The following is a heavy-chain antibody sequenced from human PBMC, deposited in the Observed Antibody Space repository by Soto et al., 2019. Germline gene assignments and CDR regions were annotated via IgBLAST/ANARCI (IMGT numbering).Heavy chain of an antibody. V-gene: IGHV1-46*03. D-gene: IGHD2-15*01. Sequence: ASVKVSCKASGYTFTSYYMHWVRQAPGQGLEWMGIINPSGGSTSYAQKFQGRVTMTRDTSTSTVYMELSSLRSEDTAVYYCARGCSGGSCYSRGYYYYMDVWGKGTTVTVSS. J-gene: IGHJ6*03. CDR2: INPSGGST. CDR3: ARGCSGGSCYSRGYYYYMDV. CDR1: GYTFTSYY.